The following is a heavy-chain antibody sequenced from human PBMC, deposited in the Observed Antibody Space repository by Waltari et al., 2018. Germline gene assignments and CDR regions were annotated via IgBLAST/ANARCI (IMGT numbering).Heavy chain of an antibody. Sequence: QVQLVQSGAEVKKPGASVRVSCKASGYTLTDYYIHWVRQAPGQGLEWMGWFSPNSGGTNYAQMFQGRVTMIMDTSIGTVYMELSRLRSDDTAIYYCARNSNTVGVTSAFDIWGQGTMVTVSS. V-gene: IGHV1-2*02. CDR2: FSPNSGGT. J-gene: IGHJ3*02. CDR3: ARNSNTVGVTSAFDI. CDR1: GYTLTDYY. D-gene: IGHD1-26*01.